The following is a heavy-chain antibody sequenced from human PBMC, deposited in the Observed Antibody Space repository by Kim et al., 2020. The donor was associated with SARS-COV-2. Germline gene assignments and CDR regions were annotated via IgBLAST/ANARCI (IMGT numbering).Heavy chain of an antibody. CDR3: TRASPLTGSYPYYFAMDV. V-gene: IGHV3-9*01. D-gene: IGHD1-26*01. CDR2: ISRDGGGI. J-gene: IGHJ6*02. Sequence: GGSLRLSCAASGFTFHDYAMNWVRQAPGKGLEWVSAISRDGGGIDYADSVKGRFTISRDNTRNSLYLQMESLSIGDTALYFCTRASPLTGSYPYYFAMDVWGQEATVTVSS. CDR1: GFTFHDYA.